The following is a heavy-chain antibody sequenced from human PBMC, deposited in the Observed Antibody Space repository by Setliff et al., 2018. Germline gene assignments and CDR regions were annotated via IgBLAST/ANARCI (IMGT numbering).Heavy chain of an antibody. D-gene: IGHD5-12*01. Sequence: SETLSLTCTVSGDSISRSTYYWGWIRQSPGKGLDWIGTVDHSGNTFYNPSLKSRVTISLDTSKNLFSLNLSSVTAADTAVYYCARVLGYNGYGNYYIYYFMDVWGKGTTVTVSS. CDR2: VDHSGNT. CDR1: GDSISRSTYY. J-gene: IGHJ6*03. V-gene: IGHV4-39*07. CDR3: ARVLGYNGYGNYYIYYFMDV.